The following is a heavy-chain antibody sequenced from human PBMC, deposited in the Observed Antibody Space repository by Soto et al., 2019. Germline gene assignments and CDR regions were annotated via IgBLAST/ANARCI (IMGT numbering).Heavy chain of an antibody. V-gene: IGHV4-59*08. Sequence: PSETLSLTCTVSGGSISSYYWSWIRQPPGKGLEWIGYIYYSGSTKYNPSLMSRVTISVDTSKNQFSLKVSSATAADTAVYYCARHSNRNYGLYYFDYWGLGALVTVSS. J-gene: IGHJ4*02. CDR3: ARHSNRNYGLYYFDY. D-gene: IGHD4-4*01. CDR1: GGSISSYY. CDR2: IYYSGST.